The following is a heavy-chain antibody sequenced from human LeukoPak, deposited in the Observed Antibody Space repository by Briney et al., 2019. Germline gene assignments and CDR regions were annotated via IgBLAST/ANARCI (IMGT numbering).Heavy chain of an antibody. CDR3: AKEDSNRWYFFDY. Sequence: GGSLRLSCAASGFTFSSYNINWVRQAPGKGLEWVSSISSSSSYIYYADSVKGRFTISRDNAKNSLYLQMNSLRAEDTAVYYCAKEDSNRWYFFDYWGQGTLVTVSS. CDR2: ISSSSSYI. V-gene: IGHV3-21*01. CDR1: GFTFSSYN. J-gene: IGHJ4*02. D-gene: IGHD6-19*01.